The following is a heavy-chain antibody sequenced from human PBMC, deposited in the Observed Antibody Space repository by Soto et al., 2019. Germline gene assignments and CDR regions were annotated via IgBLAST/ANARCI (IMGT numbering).Heavy chain of an antibody. Sequence: QVQLQESGPRLAKPSESLSLTCSVSGASLTRGVYYWSWLRQPPGRQLEWIGSIYYRGTTNYTPSLTGRVTTSEDTSRNQVSVTVKSVTAADTAVYFCARANCVRCPFDLWGQGTLVTVSS. D-gene: IGHD2-21*01. V-gene: IGHV4-61*08. CDR2: IYYRGTT. CDR3: ARANCVRCPFDL. CDR1: GASLTRGVYY. J-gene: IGHJ4*02.